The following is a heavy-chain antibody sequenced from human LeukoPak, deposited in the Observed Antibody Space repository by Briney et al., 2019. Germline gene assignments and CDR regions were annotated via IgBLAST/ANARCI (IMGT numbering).Heavy chain of an antibody. CDR2: TYYRSKWYN. J-gene: IGHJ3*02. D-gene: IGHD3-22*01. CDR1: GYSFSSNSAA. CDR3: ARGKGDYYYDSSGSSAFDI. Sequence: SQTLSLTCAISGYSFSSNSAAWNWVRQSPSRGLEWLGRTYYRSKWYNDYAVSVESRITINPDTSKNQFSLQLNSVSPEDTAVYYCARGKGDYYYDSSGSSAFDIWGQGTMVTVSS. V-gene: IGHV6-1*01.